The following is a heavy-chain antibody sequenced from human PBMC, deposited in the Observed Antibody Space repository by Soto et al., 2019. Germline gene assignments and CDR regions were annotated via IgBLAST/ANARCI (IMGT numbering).Heavy chain of an antibody. Sequence: SETLSLTCTVSGGSISSYYWSWIRQPPGKGLEWIGYIYYSGSTNYNPSLKSRVTISVDTSKNQFSLKLSSVTAADTAVYYCATLIGGDDLRRYYYYYMDVWGKGTTVTVSS. CDR1: GGSISSYY. D-gene: IGHD2-21*02. J-gene: IGHJ6*03. CDR3: ATLIGGDDLRRYYYYYMDV. CDR2: IYYSGST. V-gene: IGHV4-59*08.